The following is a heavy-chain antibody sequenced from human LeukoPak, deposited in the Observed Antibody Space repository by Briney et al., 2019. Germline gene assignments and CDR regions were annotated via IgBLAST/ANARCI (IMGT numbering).Heavy chain of an antibody. J-gene: IGHJ6*04. D-gene: IGHD2-2*02. CDR1: GFTFSSYG. Sequence: GGSLRLSCAASGFTFSSYGMHWVRQAPGKGLEWVSAISGSGGGTYYADSVKGRFTISRDNSKNTLYLQMNSLRAEDTAVYYCAKQGHYCSSTSCYTGVWGKGTTVTVSS. CDR2: ISGSGGGT. CDR3: AKQGHYCSSTSCYTGV. V-gene: IGHV3-23*01.